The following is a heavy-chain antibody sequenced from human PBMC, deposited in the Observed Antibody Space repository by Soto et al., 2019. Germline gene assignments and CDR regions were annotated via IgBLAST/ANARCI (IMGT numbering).Heavy chain of an antibody. J-gene: IGHJ4*02. CDR3: AILAVGAAFAF. D-gene: IGHD6-19*01. V-gene: IGHV3-7*05. CDR2: IKQDGSEK. Sequence: QTPGKGLEWVANIKQDGSEKYCVDSVKGRFTISRDNAKNSLYLQMNSLRAEDKAVYYCAILAVGAAFAFLGQRTLVTVTS.